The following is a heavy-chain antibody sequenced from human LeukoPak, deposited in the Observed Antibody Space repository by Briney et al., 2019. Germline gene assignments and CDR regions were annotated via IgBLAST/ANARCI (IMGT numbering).Heavy chain of an antibody. CDR3: GRGLAD. CDR1: RFTFSSYT. V-gene: IGHV3-72*01. CDR2: TRNKTKSYST. Sequence: GGSLRLSCSASRFTFSSYTMNWVRQAPGKGLEWVGRTRNKTKSYSTEYAASVKGRFTISRDDSKNSLYLQMNSLKTEDTAVYYCGRGLADWGQGTLVTVSS. J-gene: IGHJ4*02.